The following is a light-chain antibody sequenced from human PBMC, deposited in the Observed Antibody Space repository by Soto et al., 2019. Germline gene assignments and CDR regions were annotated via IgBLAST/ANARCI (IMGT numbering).Light chain of an antibody. Sequence: QSVLTQPASVSGSPGQSITISCTGTSSDLGDYSYVSWYQQHPDKAPELIIYDVTYRPSGISNRFSGSISGNTASLTISGLQAEDEADYYCSSYTTDNTLFGGGTKLTVL. J-gene: IGLJ2*01. CDR1: SSDLGDYSY. CDR2: DVT. V-gene: IGLV2-14*01. CDR3: SSYTTDNTL.